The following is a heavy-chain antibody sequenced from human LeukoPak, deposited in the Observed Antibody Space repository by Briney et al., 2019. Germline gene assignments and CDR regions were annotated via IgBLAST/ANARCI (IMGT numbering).Heavy chain of an antibody. J-gene: IGHJ3*02. CDR2: IYPGDSDT. CDR1: GYSFVSHW. CDR3: ARRPSYDFWSGYYGVDGLDI. D-gene: IGHD3-3*01. V-gene: IGHV5-51*01. Sequence: GESLKISCKASGYSFVSHWIVWVRQMPVKGLERLGIIYPGDSDTRYSPSFQGQVTISADKSISTAYLQWNSLRASDTAMYYCARRPSYDFWSGYYGVDGLDIWGQGTMVTVSS.